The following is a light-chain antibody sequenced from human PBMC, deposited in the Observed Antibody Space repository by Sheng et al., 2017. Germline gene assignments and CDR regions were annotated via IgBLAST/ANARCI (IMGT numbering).Light chain of an antibody. CDR3: QQYGSSPYT. J-gene: IGKJ2*01. V-gene: IGKV3-20*01. CDR2: GAS. Sequence: EIVLTQSPGTLSLSPGEXATLSCRASQSVSSTYLAWYQQKPGQAPRLLIYGASSRATGIPDRFSGSGSGTDFTLTISRLEPEDFAVYYCQQYGSSPYTFGQGTKLEIK. CDR1: QSVSSTY.